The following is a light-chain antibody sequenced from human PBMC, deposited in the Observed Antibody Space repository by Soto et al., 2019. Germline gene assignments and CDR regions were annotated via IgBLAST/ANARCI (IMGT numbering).Light chain of an antibody. J-gene: IGLJ3*02. V-gene: IGLV2-23*01. CDR3: CSLTNGATWV. Sequence: QSPLTQPASVSGSPGQSITISCTGTNSDVGSHNFVSWYQQYPGKAPKLLIYDASKRPSGLSNRFSGSKSGNTASLTISGLQAEDEADYYCCSLTNGATWVFGGGTKLTVL. CDR1: NSDVGSHNF. CDR2: DAS.